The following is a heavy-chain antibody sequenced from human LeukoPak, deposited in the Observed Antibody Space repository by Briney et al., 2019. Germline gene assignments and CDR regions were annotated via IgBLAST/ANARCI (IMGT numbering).Heavy chain of an antibody. V-gene: IGHV4-59*01. D-gene: IGHD5-18*01. J-gene: IGHJ4*02. Sequence: SETLSLTCTVSGGSISSYYWSWIRQPPGKGLEWIGYIYYSGSTNHNPSLKSRVTISVDTSKNQFSLKLSSVTAADTAVYYCARGYSYGYWFDYWGQGTLVTVSS. CDR1: GGSISSYY. CDR3: ARGYSYGYWFDY. CDR2: IYYSGST.